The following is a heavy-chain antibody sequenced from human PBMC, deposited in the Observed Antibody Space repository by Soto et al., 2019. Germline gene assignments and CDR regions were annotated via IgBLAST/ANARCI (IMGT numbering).Heavy chain of an antibody. CDR1: GFIFSSYA. CDR3: AKARDAPRGYFDN. Sequence: EVQVLESGGALVQPGGSLRLSCAASGFIFSSYAMSWVRQAPGKGLEWVSGVSNSGDSTFYADSVKGRFTISRDNSKNTLYLQMNSLRAEDTAVYYCAKARDAPRGYFDNWGQGTQVTVSS. D-gene: IGHD2-21*02. V-gene: IGHV3-23*01. J-gene: IGHJ4*02. CDR2: VSNSGDST.